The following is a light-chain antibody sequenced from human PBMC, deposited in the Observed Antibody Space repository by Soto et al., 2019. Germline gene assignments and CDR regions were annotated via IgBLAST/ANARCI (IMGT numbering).Light chain of an antibody. Sequence: QSVLAQPPSASGSPGQSVTISCTGTSSDVGGSYYVSAYQQPPGKAPKLMIYEVSKRPSGVPDRFSGSKSGNTASLTVSGLHADDEADYYCSSYAGSNRVFGTGTKVTVL. CDR3: SSYAGSNRV. V-gene: IGLV2-8*01. CDR1: SSDVGGSYY. CDR2: EVS. J-gene: IGLJ1*01.